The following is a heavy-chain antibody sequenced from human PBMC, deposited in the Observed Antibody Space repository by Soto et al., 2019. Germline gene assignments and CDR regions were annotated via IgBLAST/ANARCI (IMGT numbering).Heavy chain of an antibody. J-gene: IGHJ4*02. CDR3: ARDPTNDYGDDTFDY. D-gene: IGHD4-17*01. CDR1: GDAFQSYA. CDR2: IIPSYDRT. Sequence: QVLLLQSGSEVKKPGSSVKVSCKASGDAFQSYAIHWVRQAPGQGLAYMGRIIPSYDRTKYAQKLQGRLTVTADMYTSTVYMELSSLRSEDTAVYYCARDPTNDYGDDTFDYWGQGTKVIVSS. V-gene: IGHV1-69*06.